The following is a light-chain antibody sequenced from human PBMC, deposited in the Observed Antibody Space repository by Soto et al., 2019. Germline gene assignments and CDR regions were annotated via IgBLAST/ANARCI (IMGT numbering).Light chain of an antibody. Sequence: DIQMTQSPSSLSASVGDRVTTTCRASQRISRYLNWYQQKPGKAPNLLTYVASSLQSEVPSRFSGSGSGTDFTLTITSLQPEDFATYYCQQSYGTPITFGQGTRLEIK. J-gene: IGKJ5*01. CDR1: QRISRY. V-gene: IGKV1-39*01. CDR2: VAS. CDR3: QQSYGTPIT.